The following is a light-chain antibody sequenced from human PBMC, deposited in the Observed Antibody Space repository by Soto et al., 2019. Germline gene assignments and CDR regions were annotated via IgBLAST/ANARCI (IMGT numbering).Light chain of an antibody. CDR3: QQHNNWPLT. Sequence: EIVMTQSPATLSVSPGERATLSCRASPSVSSNLAWYQQKPGQAPRLLVYGASTRATGIPARFSGSGSGTQFTLTISSLQSEDFAVYYCQQHNNWPLTFGGGTKVEIK. CDR1: PSVSSN. CDR2: GAS. V-gene: IGKV3-15*01. J-gene: IGKJ4*01.